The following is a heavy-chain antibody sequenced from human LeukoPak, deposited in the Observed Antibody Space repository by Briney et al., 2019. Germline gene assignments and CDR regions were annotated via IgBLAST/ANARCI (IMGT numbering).Heavy chain of an antibody. CDR1: GFIFTDYW. Sequence: SGGSLRLSCAASGFIFTDYWMYWVRQAPGKGLVWVSRINTDGSSTSYADSVKGRFTISRDNAKNTLYLQMNSLRAEDTAVYYCARDGDFWSGYYRVDYWGQGTLVTVSS. CDR2: INTDGSST. J-gene: IGHJ4*02. D-gene: IGHD3-3*01. CDR3: ARDGDFWSGYYRVDY. V-gene: IGHV3-74*01.